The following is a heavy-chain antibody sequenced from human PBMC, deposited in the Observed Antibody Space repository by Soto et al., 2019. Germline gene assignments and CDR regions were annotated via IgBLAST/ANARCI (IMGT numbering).Heavy chain of an antibody. Sequence: QITLKESGPTLVKPTQTLTLTCTFSGFSLTSSGVGVGWIRQPPGKALEWLALIYWDDDKIYTPSLKTRLTITNDTSENQVVLAMTNMDPVDTATYDCAHSSRDGYVQLAFFDYWGQGALVTVSS. V-gene: IGHV2-5*02. CDR1: GFSLTSSGVG. CDR2: IYWDDDK. J-gene: IGHJ4*02. D-gene: IGHD5-12*01. CDR3: AHSSRDGYVQLAFFDY.